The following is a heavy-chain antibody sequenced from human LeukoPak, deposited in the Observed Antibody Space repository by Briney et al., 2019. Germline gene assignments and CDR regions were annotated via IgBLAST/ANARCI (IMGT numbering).Heavy chain of an antibody. J-gene: IGHJ4*02. Sequence: GGSLRLSCAASGFTFSSYGMHWVRQAPGKGLKWVAVISYDGSNKYYADSVKGRFTISRDNSKNTLYLQMNSLRAEDTAVYYCANEYCSSTSCYGYFDYWGQGTLVAVSS. V-gene: IGHV3-30*18. CDR3: ANEYCSSTSCYGYFDY. D-gene: IGHD2-2*01. CDR2: ISYDGSNK. CDR1: GFTFSSYG.